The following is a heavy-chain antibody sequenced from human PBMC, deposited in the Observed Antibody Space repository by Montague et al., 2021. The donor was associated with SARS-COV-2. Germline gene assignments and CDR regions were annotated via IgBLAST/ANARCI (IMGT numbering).Heavy chain of an antibody. Sequence: CAISGDSVVELRRRSEEHTSELSSRLKLVCRILHENKKYNDYAVSMQSRVTINPDTSKNQFSLHVNSVTPEDTAVYYCARDSEYSIDYWGQGLLVTVSS. D-gene: IGHD6-6*01. CDR3: ARDSEYSIDY. J-gene: IGHJ4*02. CDR1: GDSVVELRRR. V-gene: IGHV6-1*01. CDR2: ILHENKKYN.